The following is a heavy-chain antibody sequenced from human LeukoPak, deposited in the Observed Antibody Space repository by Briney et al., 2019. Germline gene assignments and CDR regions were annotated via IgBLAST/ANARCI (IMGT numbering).Heavy chain of an antibody. CDR3: AKDMGVGMSHAFDI. D-gene: IGHD2-15*01. J-gene: IGHJ3*02. Sequence: PGGSLRLSCAASGFTFSSYAMHWVRQAPGKGLEWVSGISWNSGSIGYADSVKGRFTISRDNAKNSLYLQMNSLRAEDTALYYCAKDMGVGMSHAFDIWGQGTMVTVSS. V-gene: IGHV3-9*01. CDR1: GFTFSSYA. CDR2: ISWNSGSI.